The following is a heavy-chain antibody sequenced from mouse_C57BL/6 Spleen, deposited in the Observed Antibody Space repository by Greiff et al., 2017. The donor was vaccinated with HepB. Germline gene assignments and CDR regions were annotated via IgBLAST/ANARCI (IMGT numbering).Heavy chain of an antibody. CDR2: ISYDGSN. D-gene: IGHD1-1*01. Sequence: EVKLMESGPGLVKPSQSLSLTCSVTGYSITSGYYWNWIRQFPGNKLEWMGYISYDGSNNYNPSLKNRISITRDTSKNQFFLKLNSVTTEDTATYYCAREGNYYYGSSPFAYWGQGTLVTVSA. V-gene: IGHV3-6*01. J-gene: IGHJ3*01. CDR3: AREGNYYYGSSPFAY. CDR1: GYSITSGYY.